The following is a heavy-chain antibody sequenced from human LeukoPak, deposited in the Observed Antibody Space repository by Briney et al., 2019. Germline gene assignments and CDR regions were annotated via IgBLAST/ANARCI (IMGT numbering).Heavy chain of an antibody. CDR2: IFYNGST. V-gene: IGHV4-59*01. CDR3: ARELGATVVNYGMDV. D-gene: IGHD4-23*01. CDR1: GGSIGIYH. J-gene: IGHJ6*02. Sequence: TSETLSLTCTVSGGSIGIYHWTWIRQPPGQGLEWIGYIFYNGSTKYNPSLKSRVTISVDTSKNQLSLKLTSMTAADTAVYYCARELGATVVNYGMDVWGQGTTVTVSS.